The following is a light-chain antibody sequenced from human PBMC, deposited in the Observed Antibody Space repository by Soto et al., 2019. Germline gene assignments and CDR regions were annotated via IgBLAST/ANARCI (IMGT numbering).Light chain of an antibody. CDR1: SSNIGAGYD. Sequence: QAVVTQPPSVSGAPGQRVTISCTGSSSNIGAGYDVKWYQQLPRTAPKLLIYDNSNRPSGVPDRFSASKSGTSASLAITGLQAEDEADYYCQSYDSSLSGSVVFGGGTKVTVL. CDR3: QSYDSSLSGSVV. J-gene: IGLJ2*01. V-gene: IGLV1-40*01. CDR2: DNS.